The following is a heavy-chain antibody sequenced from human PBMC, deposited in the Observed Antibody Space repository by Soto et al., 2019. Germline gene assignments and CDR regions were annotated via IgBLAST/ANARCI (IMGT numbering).Heavy chain of an antibody. CDR2: ISGSGGST. D-gene: IGHD3-16*02. V-gene: IGHV3-23*01. J-gene: IGHJ4*02. CDR3: AKDSSKITFGGVIVTLDY. CDR1: GFTFSSYA. Sequence: LRLSCAASGFTFSSYAMSWVRQAPGKGLEWVSAISGSGGSTYYADSVKGRFTISRDNSKNTLYLQMNSLRAEDTAVYYCAKDSSKITFGGVIVTLDYWGQGTLVTVSS.